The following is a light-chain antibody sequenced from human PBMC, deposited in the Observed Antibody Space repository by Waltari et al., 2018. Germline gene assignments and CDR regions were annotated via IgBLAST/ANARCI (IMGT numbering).Light chain of an antibody. CDR2: GKN. CDR3: QVWDTTSDQVV. Sequence: SSELTQDPAVSVALGQTVRITCQGDSLRSYYASWYQQKPGQAPVLVIYGKNNRPSGIPDRFSGSSSGNTASLTISSVEDGDEADYYCQVWDTTSDQVVFGGGTRLSVV. CDR1: SLRSYY. V-gene: IGLV3-19*01. J-gene: IGLJ2*01.